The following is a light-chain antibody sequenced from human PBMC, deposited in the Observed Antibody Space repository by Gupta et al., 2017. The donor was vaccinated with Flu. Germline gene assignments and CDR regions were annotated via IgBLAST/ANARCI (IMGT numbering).Light chain of an antibody. CDR2: AAS. CDR1: QGISSY. CDR3: QHDNSSPWT. J-gene: IGKJ1*01. Sequence: AIRMTQSPSSFSASTGDRVTITCRASQGISSYLAWYQQKPGKAPKLLIYAASTVQSGVPSRFSGSGSGTDFTLTISCLQSEDFANYYCQHDNSSPWTFGQGTKVEIK. V-gene: IGKV1-8*01.